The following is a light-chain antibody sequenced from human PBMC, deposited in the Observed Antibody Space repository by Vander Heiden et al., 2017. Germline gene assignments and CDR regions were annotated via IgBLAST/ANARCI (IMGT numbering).Light chain of an antibody. J-gene: IGKJ1*01. CDR3: QQDGSSPWT. V-gene: IGKV3-20*01. Sequence: IALTQSPGTLSLSPGERATLSCRASQSVSSSYLAWYQQKPGQAPRLLIYGASSRATGIPDRFSGSASGTDFTLTISILDPEDFAVYYCQQDGSSPWTFGQGTKVEIK. CDR2: GAS. CDR1: QSVSSSY.